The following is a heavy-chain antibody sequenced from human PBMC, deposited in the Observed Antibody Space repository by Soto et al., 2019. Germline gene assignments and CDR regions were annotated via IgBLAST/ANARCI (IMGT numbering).Heavy chain of an antibody. Sequence: SVKVSCKASGGTFSSYAIHWLRQAPGQGLEWMGGIIPIFGTANYAQKFQGRVTITADESTSTAHMELSSLRSEGTAVYYCARSAALSFVWFPHDDSGGHSHVMDVWGQGTSVTGYS. V-gene: IGHV1-69*13. CDR3: ARSAALSFVWFPHDDSGGHSHVMDV. D-gene: IGHD3-22*01. J-gene: IGHJ6*02. CDR1: GGTFSSYA. CDR2: IIPIFGTA.